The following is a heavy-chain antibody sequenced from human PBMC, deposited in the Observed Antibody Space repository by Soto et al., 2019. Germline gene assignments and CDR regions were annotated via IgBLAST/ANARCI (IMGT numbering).Heavy chain of an antibody. V-gene: IGHV2-5*01. D-gene: IGHD6-19*01. Sequence: QITLKESGPTLVKPTQTLTLTCTFTGFSLSSRHVAGGWIRQPPGKAPEWLALIYWNGDEHYSPSLKSRLTLTKDTSKNQVILTMANMDPEDTATYFCAHGSGWVFDYWGQGTLVTVSS. CDR1: GFSLSSRHVA. CDR2: IYWNGDE. CDR3: AHGSGWVFDY. J-gene: IGHJ4*02.